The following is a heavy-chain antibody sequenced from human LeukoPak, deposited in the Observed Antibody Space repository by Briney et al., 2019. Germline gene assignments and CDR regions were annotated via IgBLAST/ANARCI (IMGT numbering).Heavy chain of an antibody. V-gene: IGHV5-51*03. CDR2: IYPGDSDT. CDR1: GYSFTNW. CDR3: ARLENYDLLNGYADY. J-gene: IGHJ4*02. D-gene: IGHD3-9*01. Sequence: GESLMISCKGSGYSFTNWIGWVRQMPGKALEWMGVIYPGDSDTRYSPSFRGQVTISVDKSVSTAYLQWSSLKASDTAMYYCARLENYDLLNGYADYWGQGTLVTVSS.